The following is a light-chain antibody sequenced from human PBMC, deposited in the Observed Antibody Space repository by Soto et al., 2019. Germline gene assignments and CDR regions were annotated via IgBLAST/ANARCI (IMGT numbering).Light chain of an antibody. CDR3: QQYYRTPPT. Sequence: DIVMTQSPDSLAVSLGERATINCKSSQSVLYSPNNKNSLAWYQQKPGQPPKLFIYWASIRESGVPDRLSGSGSGTDFSLPIISLQAQDVAVYYCQQYYRTPPTFGQGTKVEIK. V-gene: IGKV4-1*01. CDR2: WAS. J-gene: IGKJ1*01. CDR1: QSVLYSPNNKNS.